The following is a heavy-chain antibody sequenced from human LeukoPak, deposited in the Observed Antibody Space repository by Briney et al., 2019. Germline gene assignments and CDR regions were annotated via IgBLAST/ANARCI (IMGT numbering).Heavy chain of an antibody. CDR1: GYSISSGYY. CDR2: IYHSGST. J-gene: IGHJ4*02. Sequence: EPSETLSLTCTVSGYSISSGYYWGWIRQPPRKGLEWIGSIYHSGSTYYNPSLKSRVTISVDTSKNQFSLKLSSVTAADTAVYYCARVVVAAVSDCWGQGTLVTVSS. D-gene: IGHD6-13*01. V-gene: IGHV4-38-2*02. CDR3: ARVVVAAVSDC.